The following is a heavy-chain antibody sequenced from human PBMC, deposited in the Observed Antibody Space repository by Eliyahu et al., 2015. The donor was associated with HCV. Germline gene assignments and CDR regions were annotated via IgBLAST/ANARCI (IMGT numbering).Heavy chain of an antibody. Sequence: QLQQWGAGLLKPSETLSLTCAVYGGSFRAFYWSWIRQSPGRGLEWIGEISHSGSTNYNPSLKSRLTISVDTSKSQFSLRLSSMTAADSAIYYCAGLRGVIFYNYHAMDVWGQGTTVAVSS. V-gene: IGHV4-34*02. CDR3: AGLRGVIFYNYHAMDV. CDR2: ISHSGST. J-gene: IGHJ6*02. CDR1: GGSFRAFY. D-gene: IGHD3-10*01.